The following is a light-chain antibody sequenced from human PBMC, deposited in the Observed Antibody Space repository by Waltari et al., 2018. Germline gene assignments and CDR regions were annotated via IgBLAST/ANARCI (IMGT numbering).Light chain of an antibody. CDR1: SNDVGGYNY. CDR3: SSYTSSTLVV. Sequence: QSALTQPASVSGSPGQSITISCTGTSNDVGGYNYVSWYQQHPGKAPKLMIYDVSNRPSVVSIRFSGSKSGNTASLTISALQAEDEGNYYCSSYTSSTLVVFGGGTNLTVL. J-gene: IGLJ2*01. V-gene: IGLV2-14*03. CDR2: DVS.